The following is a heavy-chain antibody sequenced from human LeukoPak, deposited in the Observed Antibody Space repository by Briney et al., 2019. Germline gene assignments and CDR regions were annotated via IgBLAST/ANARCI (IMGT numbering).Heavy chain of an antibody. CDR2: ISSNGGST. CDR3: ARTHNDYVWGSYRYTEGAFDY. Sequence: GGSLRLSCAASGFTFSSYAMHWVRQVPGKGLEYVSAISSNGGSTYYANSVKGRFTISRDNSKNTLYLQMGSLRAEDTAVYYCARTHNDYVWGSYRYTEGAFDYWGQGTLVTVSS. D-gene: IGHD3-16*02. V-gene: IGHV3-64*01. CDR1: GFTFSSYA. J-gene: IGHJ4*02.